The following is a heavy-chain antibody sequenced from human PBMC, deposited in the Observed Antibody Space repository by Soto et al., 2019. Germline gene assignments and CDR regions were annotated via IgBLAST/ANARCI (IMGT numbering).Heavy chain of an antibody. CDR2: IYYRGNT. CDR1: GDSINSDKYY. V-gene: IGHV4-39*01. J-gene: IGHJ4*02. CDR3: ARLEGLATISYYFDF. D-gene: IGHD3-9*01. Sequence: SETLSLTCSVSGDSINSDKYYWGWIRQPPGKGLEWIGSIYYRGNTYYNPSLQTRVTISLDRSKSQFSLKLTSVTAADSAVYFCARLEGLATISYYFDFWGQGALVTVSS.